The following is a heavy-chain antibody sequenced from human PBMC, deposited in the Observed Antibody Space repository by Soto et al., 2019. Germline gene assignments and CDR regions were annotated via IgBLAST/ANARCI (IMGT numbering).Heavy chain of an antibody. J-gene: IGHJ3*02. CDR1: GYTFTGYY. Sequence: ASVKVSCKASGYTFTGYYMHWVRQAPGQGLEWMGWINPNSGGTNYAQKFQGWVTMTRDTSISTAYMELSRLRSEDTAVYYCARSLTAAGTVVDAFDIWGQGTMVTVSS. CDR3: ARSLTAAGTVVDAFDI. CDR2: INPNSGGT. D-gene: IGHD6-13*01. V-gene: IGHV1-2*04.